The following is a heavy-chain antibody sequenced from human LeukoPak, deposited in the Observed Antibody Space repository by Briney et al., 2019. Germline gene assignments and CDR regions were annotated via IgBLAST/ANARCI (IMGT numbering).Heavy chain of an antibody. J-gene: IGHJ4*02. Sequence: PGGCLRLACAASGFTFSSYWMSWVRQAPGKGLEWVASIKQDGSEKYYVDSVKGRFTISRDNAKNSLYLQMNSLRAEDTAVYYCARSAGDFWSGYFRGLWFDYWGQGTLVTVSS. CDR1: GFTFSSYW. CDR2: IKQDGSEK. D-gene: IGHD3-3*01. CDR3: ARSAGDFWSGYFRGLWFDY. V-gene: IGHV3-7*01.